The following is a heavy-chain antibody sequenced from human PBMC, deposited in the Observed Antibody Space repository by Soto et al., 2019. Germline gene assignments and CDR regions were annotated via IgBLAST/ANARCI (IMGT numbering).Heavy chain of an antibody. V-gene: IGHV1-18*04. Sequence: QVQLVQSGAEVKKPGASVKVSCKASGYTFTSYGISWVRQAPGQGLEWMGRISAYNGNTNYAQKLQGRVTMTTDTATRTAHMELRSLSSDDTAVYYCARDLGPMVYAIGYYFDYWGQGTLVTVSS. D-gene: IGHD2-8*01. CDR2: ISAYNGNT. CDR3: ARDLGPMVYAIGYYFDY. J-gene: IGHJ4*02. CDR1: GYTFTSYG.